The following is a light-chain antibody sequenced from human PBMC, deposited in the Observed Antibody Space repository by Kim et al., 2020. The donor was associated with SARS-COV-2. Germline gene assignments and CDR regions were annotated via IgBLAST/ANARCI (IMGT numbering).Light chain of an antibody. J-gene: IGKJ4*01. CDR1: QAIGSY. CDR2: AAS. V-gene: IGKV1-9*01. Sequence: ESVRDRVTITCRASQAIGSYLAWYQQRPGNAPKLLIYAASTLQSGVPSRFSGGGSGTDFTLTISSLQPEDFAIYYCQQLKSYPLTFGGGTKVEIK. CDR3: QQLKSYPLT.